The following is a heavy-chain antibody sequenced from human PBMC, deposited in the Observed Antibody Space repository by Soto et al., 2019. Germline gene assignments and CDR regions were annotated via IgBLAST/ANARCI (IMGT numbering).Heavy chain of an antibody. D-gene: IGHD3-22*01. V-gene: IGHV1-69*01. CDR2: IIPIFGTA. J-gene: IGHJ3*01. CDR1: GGTFSSYA. Sequence: QVQLVQSGAEVKKPGSSVKVSCKASGGTFSSYAISWVRQAPGQGLEWMGGIIPIFGTANYAQKFQGRVTITADESTSTAHMELSSLRSEDTAMYYRARVAPHYYDSSGYYPGWGQGTMVTVSS. CDR3: ARVAPHYYDSSGYYPG.